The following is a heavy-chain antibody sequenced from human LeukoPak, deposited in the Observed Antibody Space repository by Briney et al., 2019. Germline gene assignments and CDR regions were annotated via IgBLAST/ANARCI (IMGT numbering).Heavy chain of an antibody. CDR2: ISGSGGAT. Sequence: GGSLRLSRAASGFTFSSYAMTWVRQAQGKGMVWVSTISGSGGATHYADSVKGGFTISGDNSKNSLYLQMTSLSAEDSAVYYCAKDPIAAYASCWFRGWGQGPLVTVSS. CDR3: AKDPIAAYASCWFRG. CDR1: GFTFSSYA. V-gene: IGHV3-23*01. D-gene: IGHD6-19*01. J-gene: IGHJ4*02.